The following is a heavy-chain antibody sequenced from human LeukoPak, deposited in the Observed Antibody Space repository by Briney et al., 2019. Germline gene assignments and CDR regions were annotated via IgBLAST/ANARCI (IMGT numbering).Heavy chain of an antibody. CDR2: IYPGDSES. CDR3: ARQYYDFWSGYPRQTYYFDY. J-gene: IGHJ4*02. V-gene: IGHV5-51*01. Sequence: GESLKISCKGSGYIFPSYWIGWVRQMPGKGLEWMGIIYPGDSESRYSPSFQGQVTISADKSFSTAYLQWSSLKASDTAMYYCARQYYDFWSGYPRQTYYFDYWGQGTLVTVSS. D-gene: IGHD3-3*01. CDR1: GYIFPSYW.